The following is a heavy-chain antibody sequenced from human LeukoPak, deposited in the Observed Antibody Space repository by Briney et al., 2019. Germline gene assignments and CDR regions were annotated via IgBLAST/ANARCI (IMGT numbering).Heavy chain of an antibody. CDR1: GFTFSSYE. CDR2: ISSSGSTI. Sequence: GGSLRLSCAASGFTFSSYEMNWVRQAPGKGLEWVSYISSSGSTIYYADSVKGRFTISGDNAKNSLYLQMNSLRAEDTAVYYCAREVGRGGAFDIWGQGTMVTVSS. D-gene: IGHD1-26*01. V-gene: IGHV3-48*03. J-gene: IGHJ3*02. CDR3: AREVGRGGAFDI.